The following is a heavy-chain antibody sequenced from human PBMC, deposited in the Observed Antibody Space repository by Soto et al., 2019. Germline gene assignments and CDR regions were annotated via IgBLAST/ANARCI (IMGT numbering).Heavy chain of an antibody. CDR2: MFYSVNT. Sequence: QLQLQESGPGLVKPSETLSLTCTVSGGSISSSSYYWGWIRQPPGKGLEWIGSMFYSVNTYYNPSLKSRVXIXXDTSKHQFSLKLSSVTAADTAVYYCARLRDTAVDYWGQGTLVTVSS. CDR3: ARLRDTAVDY. D-gene: IGHD5-18*01. CDR1: GGSISSSSYY. V-gene: IGHV4-39*01. J-gene: IGHJ4*02.